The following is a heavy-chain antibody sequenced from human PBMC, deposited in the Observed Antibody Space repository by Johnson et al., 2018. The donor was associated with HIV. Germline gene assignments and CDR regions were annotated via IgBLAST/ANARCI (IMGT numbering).Heavy chain of an antibody. CDR2: IKQDGSEK. J-gene: IGHJ3*02. V-gene: IGHV3-7*01. CDR1: GFTFSSYW. CDR3: ARDSQTYDYVWGSYRLKGDDAFDI. Sequence: VQLVESGGGLVQPGGSLRLSCAASGFTFSSYWMSLVRQAPGKGLEWVANIKQDGSEKYYVDSVKGRFTISRDNAKNSLYLQMNSLRAEDTAVYYCARDSQTYDYVWGSYRLKGDDAFDIWGQGTMVTVSS. D-gene: IGHD3-16*02.